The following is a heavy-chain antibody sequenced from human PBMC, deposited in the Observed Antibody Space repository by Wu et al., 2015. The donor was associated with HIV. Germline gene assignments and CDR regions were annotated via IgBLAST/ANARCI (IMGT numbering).Heavy chain of an antibody. D-gene: IGHD3-22*01. CDR3: AREIPDSSAYRGEKGVFDI. CDR2: IYYSGST. J-gene: IGHJ3*02. V-gene: IGHV4-59*01. CDR1: GGSISTSY. Sequence: QVQLQESGPGLVKPSETLSLTCTVSGGSISTSYWSWIRQPPGKGLEWIGYIYYSGSTNYNPSLKSRVTISIDTSKNQFSLKLSSVTAADTAVYYCAREIPDSSAYRGEKGVFDIWGQGTMVSVSS.